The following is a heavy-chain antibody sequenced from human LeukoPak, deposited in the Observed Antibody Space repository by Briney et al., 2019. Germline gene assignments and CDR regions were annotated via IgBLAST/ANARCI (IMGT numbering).Heavy chain of an antibody. Sequence: SETLSLTCAVYGGSFSGYYWSWIRQPPGKGLEWIGEINHSGSTNYNPSLKSRVTISVDTSKNQFSLKLSSVTAADTAVHYCASGSGTVSPFDYWGQGTLVTVSS. V-gene: IGHV4-34*01. D-gene: IGHD4-17*01. J-gene: IGHJ4*02. CDR2: INHSGST. CDR1: GGSFSGYY. CDR3: ASGSGTVSPFDY.